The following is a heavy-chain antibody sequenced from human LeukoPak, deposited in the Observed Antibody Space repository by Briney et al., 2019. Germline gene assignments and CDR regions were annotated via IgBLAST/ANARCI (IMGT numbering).Heavy chain of an antibody. D-gene: IGHD3-10*01. CDR3: AREGYYGSGSPPSLYFDY. CDR2: TSSDLNVK. Sequence: GGSLRLSCAASGFTFSNYAMHWVRQAPGKGLEWVAVTSSDLNVKSYADSVKGRFTISRDNSRSTLYLQMNSLRPEDTAIYYCAREGYYGSGSPPSLYFDYWGQGTLVTVSS. CDR1: GFTFSNYA. V-gene: IGHV3-30-3*01. J-gene: IGHJ4*02.